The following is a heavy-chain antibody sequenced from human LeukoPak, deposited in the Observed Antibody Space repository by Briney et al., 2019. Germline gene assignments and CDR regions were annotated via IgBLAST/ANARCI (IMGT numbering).Heavy chain of an antibody. Sequence: GGSLRLSCAASGFTFSSYAMSWVRQAPGKGLEWVSAISGSGGSTYYADSVKGRFTMSRDNSKNTLYLQMNSLRAEDTAVYYCARGGDGYNFRFSAFDIWGQGTMVTVSS. V-gene: IGHV3-23*01. CDR3: ARGGDGYNFRFSAFDI. D-gene: IGHD5-24*01. CDR1: GFTFSSYA. CDR2: ISGSGGST. J-gene: IGHJ3*02.